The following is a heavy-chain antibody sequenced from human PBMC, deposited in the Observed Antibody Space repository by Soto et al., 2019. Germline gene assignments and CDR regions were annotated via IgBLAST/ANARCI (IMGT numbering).Heavy chain of an antibody. V-gene: IGHV1-46*03. D-gene: IGHD3-10*01. CDR2: INPNGGST. CDR3: GRGLGSGDY. CDR1: GYTFTSYY. Sequence: QVQLVQSGAEVKNPGASVTVSCRASGYTFTSYYIHWVRQAPGQGLEWMAIINPNGGSTNYAQRFQGRVTVTRDTSTSIVYMELSSLRSEDTAVYYCGRGLGSGDYWGQGTLVTVSS. J-gene: IGHJ4*02.